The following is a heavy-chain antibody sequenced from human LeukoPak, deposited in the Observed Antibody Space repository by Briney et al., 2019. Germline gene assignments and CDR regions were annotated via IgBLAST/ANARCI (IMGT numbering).Heavy chain of an antibody. CDR1: GFTFSTYS. Sequence: GGSLRLSCAASGFTFSTYSMNWVRQAPGKGLEWVSYISTSSGTMYYADSVKGRFTISRDNAQNSLYLQMNSLTAEDTAVYYWARGGPAADDFNYWGKETLVTVSS. J-gene: IGHJ4*02. CDR3: ARGGPAADDFNY. D-gene: IGHD3-16*01. V-gene: IGHV3-48*04. CDR2: ISTSSGTM.